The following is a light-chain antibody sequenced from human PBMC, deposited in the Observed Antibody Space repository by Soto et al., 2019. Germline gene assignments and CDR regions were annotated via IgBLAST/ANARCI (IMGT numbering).Light chain of an antibody. Sequence: DIHMTQSPSSVSASVGDRVTSTCRASQGINSWLAWYQQKPGKAAKLLIYTVSSLTSGVPSRFSGSGSGTDFTLTISSLQPEDFATYYCQQANSFPLTFGGGTKVEIK. CDR1: QGINSW. J-gene: IGKJ4*01. CDR3: QQANSFPLT. V-gene: IGKV1-12*01. CDR2: TVS.